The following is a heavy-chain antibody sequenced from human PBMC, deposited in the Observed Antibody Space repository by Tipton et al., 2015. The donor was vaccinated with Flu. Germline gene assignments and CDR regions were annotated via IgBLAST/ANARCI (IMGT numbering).Heavy chain of an antibody. J-gene: IGHJ4*02. CDR2: INPSGGST. CDR3: ARARGYSGYDGPLDY. V-gene: IGHV1-46*01. D-gene: IGHD5-12*01. CDR1: GYTFTSYY. Sequence: QLVQSGAEVKKPGASVKVSCKASGYTFTSYYMHWVRQAPGQGLEWMGIINPSGGSTSYAQKFQGRVTMTRDTSTSTVYMELSSLRSEDPAVYYCARARGYSGYDGPLDYWGQGTLVTVSS.